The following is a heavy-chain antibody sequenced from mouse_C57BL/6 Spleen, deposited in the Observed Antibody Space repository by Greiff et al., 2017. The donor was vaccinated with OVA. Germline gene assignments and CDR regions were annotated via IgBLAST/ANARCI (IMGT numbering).Heavy chain of an antibody. V-gene: IGHV1-52*01. Sequence: VQLQQPGAELVRPGSSVKLSCKASGYAFTSYWMQWVKQRPIQGLEWIGNIDPSDSETHYNQKFKDKATLTVDKSSSTAYMQLSSLTSEDSAVYYCARWEGTYYFDYWGQGTTLTVSS. D-gene: IGHD3-3*01. CDR3: ARWEGTYYFDY. J-gene: IGHJ2*01. CDR1: GYAFTSYW. CDR2: IDPSDSET.